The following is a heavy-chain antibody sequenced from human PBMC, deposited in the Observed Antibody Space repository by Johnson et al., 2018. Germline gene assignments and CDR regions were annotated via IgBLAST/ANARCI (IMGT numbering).Heavy chain of an antibody. J-gene: IGHJ4*02. CDR2: ISYDGSHK. CDR3: AKDRPTEWEYDGSGFGPTYPDY. V-gene: IGHV3-30*18. D-gene: IGHD3-22*01. Sequence: QVQLVQSGGGVVQPGRSLRLSCAASGFTFSNYGMHWVRQAPGKGLEWLAVISYDGSHKYYADSVKGRFTVSRDKSRKTLYLQMNSLGAEDTAVSYCAKDRPTEWEYDGSGFGPTYPDYWGQGTLLTVSS. CDR1: GFTFSNYG.